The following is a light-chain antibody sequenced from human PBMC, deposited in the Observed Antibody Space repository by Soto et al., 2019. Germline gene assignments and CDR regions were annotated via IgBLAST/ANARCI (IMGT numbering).Light chain of an antibody. CDR1: SSDVGGYDY. Sequence: QSVLTQPASVSGSPGQSITISCTGTSSDVGGYDYVSWYQQHPGKAPKVLIYDVTHRPSGVSNRFSGSKSGNTASLTISGLQSEDEANYNCSSDSSSSPLVVFGGGTK. J-gene: IGLJ2*01. CDR2: DVT. CDR3: SSDSSSSPLVV. V-gene: IGLV2-14*03.